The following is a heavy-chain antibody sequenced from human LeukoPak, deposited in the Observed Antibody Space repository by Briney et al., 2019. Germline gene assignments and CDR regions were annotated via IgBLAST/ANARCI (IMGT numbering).Heavy chain of an antibody. CDR2: IYYSGST. CDR3: AIHVGYCSSTSCYLDAFDI. J-gene: IGHJ3*02. CDR1: GGSISSSSYY. V-gene: IGHV4-39*01. D-gene: IGHD2-2*01. Sequence: SETLSLTCTVSGGSISSSSYYWGWIRQPPGKGLEWIGSIYYSGSTYYNPSLKSRVTISVDTSKNQFSLKLSSVTAADTAVYYCAIHVGYCSSTSCYLDAFDIWGQGTMVTVSS.